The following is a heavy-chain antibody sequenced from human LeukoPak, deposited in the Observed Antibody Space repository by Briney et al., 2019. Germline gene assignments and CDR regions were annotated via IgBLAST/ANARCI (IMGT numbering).Heavy chain of an antibody. CDR2: ISANNGDT. V-gene: IGHV1-18*04. CDR3: ARGTPRPEYFQH. CDR1: GYTFTNYD. Sequence: VSVNVSCKASGYTFTNYDITWVRQAPGQGLEWMGWISANNGDTNYAQKVQGRVTMTTDTSTTTAYLELRSLRYDDTAVYYCARGTPRPEYFQHWGQGTLVTVSS. J-gene: IGHJ1*01.